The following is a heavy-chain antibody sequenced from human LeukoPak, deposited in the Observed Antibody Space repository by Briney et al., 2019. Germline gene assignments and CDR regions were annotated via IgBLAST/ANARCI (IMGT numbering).Heavy chain of an antibody. CDR3: AKALGFGELLSSDAFDI. CDR2: IRYDGSNK. J-gene: IGHJ3*02. D-gene: IGHD3-10*01. CDR1: GFTFSSYG. V-gene: IGHV3-30*02. Sequence: GGSLRLSCAASGFTFSSYGMHWVRQAPGKGLEWVAFIRYDGSNKYYADSVKGRFTISRDNSKNTLYLQMNSLRAEDTAVYYCAKALGFGELLSSDAFDIWGQGTMVTVSS.